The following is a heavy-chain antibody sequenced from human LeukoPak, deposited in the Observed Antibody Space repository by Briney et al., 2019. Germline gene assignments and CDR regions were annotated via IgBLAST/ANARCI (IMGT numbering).Heavy chain of an antibody. J-gene: IGHJ4*02. D-gene: IGHD6-13*01. CDR1: GFTFSSYG. V-gene: IGHV3-33*01. CDR2: IWYDGSNK. Sequence: GGSLRLSCAASGFTFSSYGMHWVRQAPGKGLEGVAVIWYDGSNKYYADSVKGRFTISRDNSKNTLYLKMNSLRAEDTAVYYCARGGIAAAGTLPYWGQGTLVTVSS. CDR3: ARGGIAAAGTLPY.